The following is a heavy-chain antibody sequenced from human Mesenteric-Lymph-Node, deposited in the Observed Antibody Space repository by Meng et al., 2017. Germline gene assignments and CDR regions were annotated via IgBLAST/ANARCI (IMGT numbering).Heavy chain of an antibody. Sequence: SCVASGFTFSSYGFHWVRQAPGKGLEWVAVMWYDGIRKYYTDSVKGRFTVSRDNSKNTLYLQMNSLRGEDTAVYYCVKEALNTGWRLNWFDPWGQGTLVTVSS. V-gene: IGHV3-33*06. CDR3: VKEALNTGWRLNWFDP. CDR2: MWYDGIRK. D-gene: IGHD6-19*01. J-gene: IGHJ5*02. CDR1: GFTFSSYG.